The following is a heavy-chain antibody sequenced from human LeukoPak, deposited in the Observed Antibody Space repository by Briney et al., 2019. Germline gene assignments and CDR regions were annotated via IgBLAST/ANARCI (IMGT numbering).Heavy chain of an antibody. J-gene: IGHJ4*02. D-gene: IGHD7-27*01. V-gene: IGHV4-30-4*01. Sequence: PSETLSLTCTVSGGSISSYYRSWFRQPPGKGLEWVGYIYYSGSTYYNPSLKGRATISVDTSKNQFSLKLSSVTAADTAVYYCARDARNWGSNFWGQGTLVAVSS. CDR1: GGSISSYY. CDR2: IYYSGST. CDR3: ARDARNWGSNF.